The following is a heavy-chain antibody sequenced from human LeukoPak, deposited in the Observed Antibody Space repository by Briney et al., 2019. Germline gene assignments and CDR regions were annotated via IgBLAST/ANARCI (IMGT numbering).Heavy chain of an antibody. CDR3: ARYGYSSNWYN. Sequence: GGSLGLSCASSGFTLSIYEMHWVRQRPAKGREWGSDISSRCSTIYYVDSVKHRFTNSRDNAKNSLYLQRNSLRVEDTAVYYCARYGYSSNWYNWGQGTLVSVSS. J-gene: IGHJ4*02. D-gene: IGHD6-13*01. CDR1: GFTLSIYE. V-gene: IGHV3-48*03. CDR2: ISSRCSTI.